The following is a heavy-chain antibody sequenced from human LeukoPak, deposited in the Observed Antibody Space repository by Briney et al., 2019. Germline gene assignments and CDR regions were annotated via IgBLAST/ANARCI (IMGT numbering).Heavy chain of an antibody. CDR3: ARGEDKRDPYDY. Sequence: ASVKVSCKASGYTFTSSYMHRVRQTPGQGLEWMGIINPSGGSTSYAQKFQGRVTMTRDTSTSTVYMELSSLRSEDTAVYYCARGEDKRDPYDYWGQGTLVTVSS. D-gene: IGHD2-21*02. V-gene: IGHV1-46*01. CDR2: INPSGGST. CDR1: GYTFTSSY. J-gene: IGHJ4*02.